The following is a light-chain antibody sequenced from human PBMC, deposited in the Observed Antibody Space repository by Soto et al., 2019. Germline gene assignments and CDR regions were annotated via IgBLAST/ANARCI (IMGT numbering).Light chain of an antibody. CDR1: QSVSSTL. CDR2: GVS. V-gene: IGKV3-20*01. CDR3: QHYSDSSLT. J-gene: IGKJ1*01. Sequence: ELVLTQSPVALSLSSGERATLSCRASQSVSSTLLTCYQQKPGQPPRLLIYGVSSRATGIPDRFSGSGSGTDFTLTIRRVQPEDFAVYFCQHYSDSSLTFGQGSRVEIK.